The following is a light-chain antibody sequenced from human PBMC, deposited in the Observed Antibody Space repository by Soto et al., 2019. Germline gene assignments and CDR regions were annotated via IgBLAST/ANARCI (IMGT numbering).Light chain of an antibody. CDR1: SSDVGGYNY. V-gene: IGLV2-14*01. J-gene: IGLJ2*01. Sequence: QSALTQPASVSGCPGQSIPISCTGTSSDVGGYNYVSWYQQHPGKAPKLMIYDVSNRPSGVSNRFSGSKSGNTASLTISGLQAEDEADYYCSSYTSSSTVVFGGGTKLTVL. CDR3: SSYTSSSTVV. CDR2: DVS.